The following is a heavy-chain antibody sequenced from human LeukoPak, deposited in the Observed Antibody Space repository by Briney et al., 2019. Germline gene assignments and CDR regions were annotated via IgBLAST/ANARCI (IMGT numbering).Heavy chain of an antibody. Sequence: GRSLRLFCAAFGFTFSSYGMHWVRQAPGKGLEWVAVIWYDGSDKYYADSVKGRFTISRDNSKNTLYLQMNSLRAEDTAVYYCARDKVRGYCSGGSCYGFGIYDYWGQGTLVTVSS. V-gene: IGHV3-33*01. CDR2: IWYDGSDK. CDR1: GFTFSSYG. J-gene: IGHJ4*02. D-gene: IGHD2-15*01. CDR3: ARDKVRGYCSGGSCYGFGIYDY.